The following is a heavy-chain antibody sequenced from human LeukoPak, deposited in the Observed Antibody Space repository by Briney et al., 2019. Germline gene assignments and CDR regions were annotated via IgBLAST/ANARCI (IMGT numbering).Heavy chain of an antibody. D-gene: IGHD5-24*01. Sequence: ASVKVSCKASGYSFSTYTMNWVRQAPGQRLEWMGWINAGNGNTKYSQKFQGRVTITRDTSASTAYMEMRSLRSEDTAVYYCAREIDRDDYNRFFDYWGQGALVTVSS. CDR3: AREIDRDDYNRFFDY. CDR2: INAGNGNT. J-gene: IGHJ4*02. V-gene: IGHV1-3*01. CDR1: GYSFSTYT.